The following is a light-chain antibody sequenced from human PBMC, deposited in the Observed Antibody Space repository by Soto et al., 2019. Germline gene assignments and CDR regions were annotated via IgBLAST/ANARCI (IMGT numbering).Light chain of an antibody. V-gene: IGKV3-11*01. CDR2: DAS. Sequence: EMVLTQSPATRPLCPLGVGGLAFMASQSVTSYLAWYQQKPGQAPRLLIYDASNRATGIPARFSGSGSGTDFTLTISSLEAEDFAVYYCQQRTNWPPTFGQGTRLEIK. CDR3: QQRTNWPPT. J-gene: IGKJ5*01. CDR1: QSVTSY.